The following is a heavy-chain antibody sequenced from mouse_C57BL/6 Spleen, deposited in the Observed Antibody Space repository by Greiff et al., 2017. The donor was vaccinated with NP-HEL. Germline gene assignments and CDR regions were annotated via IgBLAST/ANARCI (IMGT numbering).Heavy chain of an antibody. V-gene: IGHV1-82*01. J-gene: IGHJ2*01. CDR3: ARETTVVANYFDY. CDR2: IYPGDGDT. Sequence: VQLQESGPELVKPGASVKISCKASGYAFSSSWMNWVKQRPGKGLEWIGRIYPGDGDTNYNGKFKGKATLTADKSSSTAYMQLSSLTSEDSAVYFCARETTVVANYFDYWGQGTTLTVSS. D-gene: IGHD1-1*01. CDR1: GYAFSSSW.